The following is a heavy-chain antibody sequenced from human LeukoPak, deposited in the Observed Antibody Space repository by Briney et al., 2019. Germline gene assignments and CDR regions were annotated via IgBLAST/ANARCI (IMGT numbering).Heavy chain of an antibody. CDR2: IYYTGST. CDR3: ARDPGIYYGMDV. V-gene: IGHV4-59*13. CDR1: GVSISSNY. Sequence: SETLSLTCTVSGVSISSNYWSWIRQPPGKGLECIGYIYYTGSTNYNPSLKSRVTISVDMSKNQFSLKLRSVTAADTAVYYCARDPGIYYGMDVWGQGTTVTVSS. D-gene: IGHD3-10*01. J-gene: IGHJ6*02.